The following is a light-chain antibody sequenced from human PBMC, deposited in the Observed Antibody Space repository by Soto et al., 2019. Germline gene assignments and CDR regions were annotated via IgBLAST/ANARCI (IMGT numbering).Light chain of an antibody. CDR1: SSDVGSYNL. J-gene: IGLJ1*01. Sequence: QSALTQPASVSGSSGRSITISCTGTSSDVGSYNLVSWYQQHPGKAPKLIIYEGSKRPSGVSNRFSGSKSGNTASLTISGLQAEDEADYYCCSYASTTTYVFGTGTKLTVL. CDR2: EGS. V-gene: IGLV2-23*01. CDR3: CSYASTTTYV.